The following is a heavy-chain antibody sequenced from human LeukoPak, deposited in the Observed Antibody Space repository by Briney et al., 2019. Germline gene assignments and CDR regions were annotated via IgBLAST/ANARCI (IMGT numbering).Heavy chain of an antibody. Sequence: AGGSLRLSCAASGFTFSSYGMHWVRQAPGKGLEWVAVISYDGSNKYYADSVKGRFTISRDNSKNTLYLQMNSLRAEDTAVYYCAKDQERYYGSGSYCMVYWGQGTLVTVSS. CDR3: AKDQERYYGSGSYCMVY. D-gene: IGHD3-10*01. CDR1: GFTFSSYG. J-gene: IGHJ4*02. CDR2: ISYDGSNK. V-gene: IGHV3-30*18.